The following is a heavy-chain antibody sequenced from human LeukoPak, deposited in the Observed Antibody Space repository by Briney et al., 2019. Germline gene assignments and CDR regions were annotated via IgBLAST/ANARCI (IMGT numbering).Heavy chain of an antibody. CDR2: IEQDETKE. J-gene: IGHJ4*02. V-gene: IGHV3-7*01. Sequence: PGGSLRLTCAAPGLTITTHWMTWVRQAPEKGLEWVATIEQDETKEYYVDSVKGRFTISRDNAKNSLYLQMNSLRADDTAVYYCVRDFDYWGQGTLVTVSS. CDR1: GLTITTHW. CDR3: VRDFDY.